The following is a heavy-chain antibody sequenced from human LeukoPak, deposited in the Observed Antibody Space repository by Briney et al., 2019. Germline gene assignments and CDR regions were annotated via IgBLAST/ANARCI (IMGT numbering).Heavy chain of an antibody. CDR3: ARDAVGPDY. V-gene: IGHV1-2*02. CDR1: GYTFTSNY. Sequence: ASVKVSCKAFGYTFTSNYMHWVRQAPGQGLEWMGWINPNSGGTNYAQKFQGRVTMTRDTSISTAYMELSRLRSDDAAVYYCARDAVGPDYWGQGTLVTVSS. D-gene: IGHD3-16*01. J-gene: IGHJ4*02. CDR2: INPNSGGT.